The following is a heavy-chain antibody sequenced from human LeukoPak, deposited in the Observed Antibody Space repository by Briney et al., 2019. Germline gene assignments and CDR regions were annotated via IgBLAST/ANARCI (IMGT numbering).Heavy chain of an antibody. V-gene: IGHV4-59*01. CDR2: IYYTGST. CDR3: ARGGSYYGSGSYFGY. Sequence: PSETLSLTCTVSGGSISSYYWSWIRQPPGKGREWIGYIYYTGSTNYNPSLKSRVTISVDTSKNQFSLKLSSVTAADTAVYYCARGGSYYGSGSYFGYWGQGTLVTVSS. CDR1: GGSISSYY. D-gene: IGHD3-10*01. J-gene: IGHJ4*02.